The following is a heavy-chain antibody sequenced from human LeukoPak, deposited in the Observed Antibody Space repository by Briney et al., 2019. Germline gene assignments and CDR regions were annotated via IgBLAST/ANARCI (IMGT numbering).Heavy chain of an antibody. CDR3: AKSYYYDTSGSYREYYFDY. Sequence: PGGSLRLSCAVSRFAFSNYGMSWVRQAPGKGLEWVSAISGSGGSTYYADSVKGRFTISRDNSKNTLYLQMNSLRAEDTALYYCAKSYYYDTSGSYREYYFDYWGQGALVTVSS. D-gene: IGHD3-22*01. V-gene: IGHV3-23*01. CDR2: ISGSGGST. CDR1: RFAFSNYG. J-gene: IGHJ4*02.